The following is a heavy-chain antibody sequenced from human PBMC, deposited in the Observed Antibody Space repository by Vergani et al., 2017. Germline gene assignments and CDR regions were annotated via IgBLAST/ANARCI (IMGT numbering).Heavy chain of an antibody. CDR2: INTNSGNP. CDR1: GYTFTNYP. J-gene: IGHJ6*02. Sequence: VQLLHSGSELKKPGASVRISCEASGYTFTNYPLIWVRQAPGQGLEFMGWINTNSGNPTYAPGFTGRFVFSLDTSVSTAYLQISGLKAEDSAVYYCARGRQWRLTEYLYGMDVWGQGTTVTVSS. V-gene: IGHV7-4-1*02. CDR3: ARGRQWRLTEYLYGMDV. D-gene: IGHD6-19*01.